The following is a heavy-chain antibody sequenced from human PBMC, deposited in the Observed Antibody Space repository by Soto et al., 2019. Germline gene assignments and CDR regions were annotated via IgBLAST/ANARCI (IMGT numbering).Heavy chain of an antibody. CDR3: ARLVPAAIRDIDY. CDR1: GGSISSSSYY. D-gene: IGHD2-2*01. Sequence: QLQLQESGPGLVKPSETLSLTCTVSGGSISSSSYYWGWIRQPPGKGLEWIGSIYYSGSTYYNPSLKSRVTISVDTSKNQFSLKLSSVTAADTAVYYCARLVPAAIRDIDYWGQETLVTVSS. CDR2: IYYSGST. V-gene: IGHV4-39*01. J-gene: IGHJ4*02.